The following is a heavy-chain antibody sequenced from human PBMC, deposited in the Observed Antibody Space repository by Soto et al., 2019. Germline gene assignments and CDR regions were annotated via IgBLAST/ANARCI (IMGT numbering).Heavy chain of an antibody. CDR3: ERDSQFDGFDI. V-gene: IGHV3-33*01. J-gene: IGHJ3*02. CDR1: GFTFTSHG. CDR2: IWNDGSNQ. Sequence: GGSLRLSCAASGFTFTSHGMHWVRQPPGKGLEWLAVIWNDGSNQYYADSVRGRFTISRDNSKNTLYVQMNTLRADDTAVYYCERDSQFDGFDIWGQGTMVTVSS.